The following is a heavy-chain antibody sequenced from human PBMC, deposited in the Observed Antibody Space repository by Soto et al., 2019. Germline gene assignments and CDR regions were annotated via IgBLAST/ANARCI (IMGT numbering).Heavy chain of an antibody. CDR3: ARDHYYDSSGYYPPHFDY. V-gene: IGHV3-64*01. CDR1: GFTFNSYA. CDR2: ISSNGGST. D-gene: IGHD3-22*01. Sequence: EVQLVESGGGLVQPGGSLRLSCAASGFTFNSYAMHWVRQAPGKGLEYVSAISSNGGSTYYANSVKGRSTISRDNCKKTLYLKMGSLRAEDMAVYYCARDHYYDSSGYYPPHFDYWGQGTLVTVSS. J-gene: IGHJ4*02.